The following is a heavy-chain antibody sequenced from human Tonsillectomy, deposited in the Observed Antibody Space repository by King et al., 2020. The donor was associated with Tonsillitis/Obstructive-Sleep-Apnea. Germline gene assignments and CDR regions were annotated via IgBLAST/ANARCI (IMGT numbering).Heavy chain of an antibody. D-gene: IGHD5-24*01. CDR3: AKHGSGYNDYYNYYMDV. CDR1: GFTFDDYA. V-gene: IGHV3-9*01. CDR2: ISWNSGSI. Sequence: VQLVESGGGLVQPGRSLRLSCAASGFTFDDYAMHWVRQAPGKGLEWVSGISWNSGSIGYADPVKGRFTIFRDNAKNSLYLQMNSLRAEDTALYYCAKHGSGYNDYYNYYMDVWGKGTTVTVSS. J-gene: IGHJ6*03.